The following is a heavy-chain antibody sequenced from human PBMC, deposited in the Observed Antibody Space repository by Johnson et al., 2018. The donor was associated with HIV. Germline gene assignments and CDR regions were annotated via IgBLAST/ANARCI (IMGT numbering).Heavy chain of an antibody. CDR2: ISYDGSNK. CDR3: ARDGVATEGHDAFEI. D-gene: IGHD5-12*01. V-gene: IGHV3-30-3*01. J-gene: IGHJ3*02. Sequence: QVQLVESGGGVVQPGRSLRLSCAASGFTFSSYAMHWVRQAPGKGLEWVAVISYDGSNKYYADSVKGRFPISRDNSKNTLYLQMNSLRAEDTAVCYCARDGVATEGHDAFEICGQGTIVTVSS. CDR1: GFTFSSYA.